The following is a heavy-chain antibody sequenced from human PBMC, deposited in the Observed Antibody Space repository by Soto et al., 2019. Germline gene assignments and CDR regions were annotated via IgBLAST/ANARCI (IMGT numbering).Heavy chain of an antibody. CDR3: ARGRLAAGGLDA. CDR1: GFTFSSYA. D-gene: IGHD6-13*01. Sequence: EVQLVESGGGLVQPGGSLRLSCAASGFTFSSYAMHWVRQATGEGLEWVSAIDTAGDTFYLGSVKGRFTISRENAKNSLYIQMDSLSAGDTAVYYCARGRLAAGGLDAWGKGTTVTVSS. J-gene: IGHJ6*04. V-gene: IGHV3-13*01. CDR2: IDTAGDT.